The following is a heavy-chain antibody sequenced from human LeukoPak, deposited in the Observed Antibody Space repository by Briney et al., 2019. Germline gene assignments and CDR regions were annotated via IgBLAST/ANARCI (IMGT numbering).Heavy chain of an antibody. CDR2: VHLDGRT. V-gene: IGHV4-4*02. D-gene: IGHD3-9*01. J-gene: IGHJ6*02. CDR3: ARDAKILTGYYQNYYGMDV. CDR1: GGSVSSTNW. Sequence: SETLSLTCGVSGGSVSSTNWWTWIRQPPGKGLEWIGEVHLDGRTNFNPSLKSRLTMSVDLSENHVSLKLTSVTAADTAVYYCARDAKILTGYYQNYYGMDVWGQGTTVTVSS.